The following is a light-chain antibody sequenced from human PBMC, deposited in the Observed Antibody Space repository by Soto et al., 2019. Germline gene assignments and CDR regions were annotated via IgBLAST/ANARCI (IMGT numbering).Light chain of an antibody. CDR2: GAT. Sequence: QMTQSPSSLSASVGDRVTITCRASQRISDDLNWYQLKPGKAPKLLIFGATNLQSGAPSRFSGSGSGTDFTLTITSLQSEDFATYYCQQSYSTPRTFGQGTKVEIK. CDR3: QQSYSTPRT. CDR1: QRISDD. V-gene: IGKV1-39*01. J-gene: IGKJ1*01.